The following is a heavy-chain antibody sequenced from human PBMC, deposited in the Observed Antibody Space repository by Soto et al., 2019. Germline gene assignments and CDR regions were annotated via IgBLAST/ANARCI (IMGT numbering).Heavy chain of an antibody. CDR1: GGSFSGYY. D-gene: IGHD2-2*01. CDR2: INHSGST. J-gene: IGHJ4*02. CDR3: ARAPYCSSTSCYVGGQFDY. Sequence: SETLSLTCAVYGGSFSGYYWSWIRQPPGKGLEWIGEINHSGSTNYNPSLKSRVTISVDTSKNQFSLKLSSVTAADTAVYYCARAPYCSSTSCYVGGQFDYWGQGTLVTVSS. V-gene: IGHV4-34*01.